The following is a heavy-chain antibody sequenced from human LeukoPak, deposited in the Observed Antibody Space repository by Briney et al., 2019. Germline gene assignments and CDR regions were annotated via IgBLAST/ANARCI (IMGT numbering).Heavy chain of an antibody. V-gene: IGHV1-18*01. J-gene: IGHJ4*02. D-gene: IGHD3-10*01. CDR3: ARNQYYYGSWPIDY. CDR2: ISAYNGNT. CDR1: GYTFTSYG. Sequence: ASVKVSCKASGYTFTSYGISWVRQAPGQGLEWMGWISAYNGNTNYAQKLQGRVTMTTDTSTRTAYMELSSLRSDATAVYYCARNQYYYGSWPIDYWGQGTLVTVSS.